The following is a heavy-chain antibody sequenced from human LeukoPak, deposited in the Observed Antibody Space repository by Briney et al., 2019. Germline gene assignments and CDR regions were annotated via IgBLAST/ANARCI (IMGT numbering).Heavy chain of an antibody. D-gene: IGHD3-10*01. J-gene: IGHJ4*02. CDR2: ISYDGSNT. V-gene: IGHV3-30*18. CDR1: GFTFSSYG. CDR3: AKPYYYGSRSYMDY. Sequence: GGSLRLSCAASGFTFSSYGMHCVRQAPGKGLEWVAVISYDGSNTYYADSVKGRFTISRDNSKNMLYLQMNSLRAEDTAVYYCAKPYYYGSRSYMDYWGQGTLVTVSS.